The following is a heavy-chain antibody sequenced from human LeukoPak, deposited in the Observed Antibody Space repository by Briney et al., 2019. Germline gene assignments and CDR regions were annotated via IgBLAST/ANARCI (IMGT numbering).Heavy chain of an antibody. Sequence: SEILSLTCTVSGGSISSYYWSWIRQPPGKGLEWIGYIYYSGSTNYNPSLKSRVTISVDTSKNQFSLKLSSVTAADTAVYYCASLDSSSGYWGQGTLVTVSS. CDR3: ASLDSSSGY. CDR1: GGSISSYY. CDR2: IYYSGST. V-gene: IGHV4-59*01. J-gene: IGHJ4*02. D-gene: IGHD6-6*01.